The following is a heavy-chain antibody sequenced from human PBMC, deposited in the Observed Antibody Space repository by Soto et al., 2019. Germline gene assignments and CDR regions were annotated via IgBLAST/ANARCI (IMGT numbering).Heavy chain of an antibody. CDR1: GFTFSSYG. CDR3: AKVGGDYRWFDS. CDR2: IGYDGSNK. V-gene: IGHV3-33*06. Sequence: QVQLVESGGGVVQPGRSLRLYCAASGFTFSSYGMYWVRQAPGKGLERVAVIGYDGSNKYYADSVKGRFTISRDNSKNTLSLQMNSLRAEDTAVYYCAKVGGDYRWFDSWGQGTLVIVSS. J-gene: IGHJ5*01. D-gene: IGHD4-17*01.